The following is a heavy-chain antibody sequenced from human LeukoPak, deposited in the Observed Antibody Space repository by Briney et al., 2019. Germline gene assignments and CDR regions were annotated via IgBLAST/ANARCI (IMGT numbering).Heavy chain of an antibody. CDR2: IYYSGST. J-gene: IGHJ4*02. CDR3: ARQAVITRVDY. Sequence: SETLSLTCTVSNVSISGSSFYWGWIRQSPGKGLEWIVTIYYSGSTYYNPSLKSRVTISVDTSQNQLSLKLSSVTAADTSVYYCARQAVITRVDYWGQGTLVTVSS. D-gene: IGHD4-23*01. CDR1: NVSISGSSFY. V-gene: IGHV4-39*01.